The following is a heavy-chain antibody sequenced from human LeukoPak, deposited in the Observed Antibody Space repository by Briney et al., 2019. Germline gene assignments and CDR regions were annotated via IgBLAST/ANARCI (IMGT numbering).Heavy chain of an antibody. CDR1: GFTFSSYG. CDR2: ISYDGSNK. V-gene: IGHV3-30*03. CDR3: VLRFLEDGWYFDL. J-gene: IGHJ2*01. Sequence: GGSLRLSCVASGFTFSSYGMHWVRQAPGKGLEWVAVISYDGSNKYYADSVKGRFTISRDNSKNTLYLQMNSLRAEDTAVYYCVLRFLEDGWYFDLWGRGTLVTVSS. D-gene: IGHD3-3*01.